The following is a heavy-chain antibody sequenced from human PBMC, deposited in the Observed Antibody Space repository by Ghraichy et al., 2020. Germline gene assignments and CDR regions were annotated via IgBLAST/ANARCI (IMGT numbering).Heavy chain of an antibody. Sequence: SQTLSLTCTVSGGSVSSGSYYWSWIRQPPGKGLEWIGYIYYSGSTNYNPSLKSRVTISVDTSKNQFSLKLSSVTAADTAVYYCARDRGWRERRGILWGQGTLVTGSS. CDR2: IYYSGST. CDR1: GGSVSSGSYY. D-gene: IGHD1-1*01. V-gene: IGHV4-61*01. J-gene: IGHJ4*02. CDR3: ARDRGWRERRGIL.